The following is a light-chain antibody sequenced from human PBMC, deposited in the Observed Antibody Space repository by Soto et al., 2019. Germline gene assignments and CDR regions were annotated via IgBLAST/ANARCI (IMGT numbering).Light chain of an antibody. V-gene: IGKV1-39*01. Sequence: DIQMTQSPSSLSASVGDRVTITCRASQSISNYLNWYQQKPGKAPNLLIYAASNLQSAVPSRFIGSGSGTDFTLTISNLQPEDFATYYCQETYSTPRTTFGPGTKVEI. J-gene: IGKJ1*01. CDR3: QETYSTPRTT. CDR2: AAS. CDR1: QSISNY.